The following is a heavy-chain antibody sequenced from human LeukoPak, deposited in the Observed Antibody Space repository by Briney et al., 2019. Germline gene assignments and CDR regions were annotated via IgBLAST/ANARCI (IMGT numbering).Heavy chain of an antibody. CDR2: FSGSGGST. J-gene: IGHJ4*02. CDR1: GFTFSSYA. V-gene: IGHV3-23*01. D-gene: IGHD2-15*01. CDR3: AKSTNSCSGGSCYSGFDY. Sequence: GGSLRLSCAASGFTFSSYAMSWVRQAPGKGLEWVSTFSGSGGSTYYADSVKGRFTISRDNSRNTLYLQMNSLRAEDTAIYYCAKSTNSCSGGSCYSGFDYWGQGTLVTASS.